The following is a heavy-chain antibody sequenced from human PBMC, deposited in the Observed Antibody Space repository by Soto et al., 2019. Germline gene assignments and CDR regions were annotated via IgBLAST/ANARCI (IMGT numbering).Heavy chain of an antibody. CDR3: ANLAVTGEDY. J-gene: IGHJ4*02. CDR2: IYIAGNA. CDR1: GLTVDSHY. Sequence: EVQLVESGGGLVQPGGSLRLSCVASGLTVDSHYMSWVRQAPGKGLEWVSIIYIAGNAKYADSVKDRFTISRDNAKNTLYLQMNSLRVEDTAVYYCANLAVTGEDYWGQGTLVTVYS. V-gene: IGHV3-66*01. D-gene: IGHD6-19*01.